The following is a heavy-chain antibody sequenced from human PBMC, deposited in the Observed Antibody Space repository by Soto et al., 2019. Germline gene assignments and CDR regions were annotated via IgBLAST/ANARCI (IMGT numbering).Heavy chain of an antibody. CDR3: ARDLVLLGYYDSSGYLYI. V-gene: IGHV1-3*01. CDR2: INAGNGNT. Sequence: ASVKVSCKASGYTFTSYYMHWVRQAPGQRLEWMGWINAGNGNTKYSQKFQGRVTITRDTSASTAYMELSSLRSEDTAVYYCARDLVLLGYYDSSGYLYIWGQGTMVTVSS. CDR1: GYTFTSYY. J-gene: IGHJ3*02. D-gene: IGHD3-22*01.